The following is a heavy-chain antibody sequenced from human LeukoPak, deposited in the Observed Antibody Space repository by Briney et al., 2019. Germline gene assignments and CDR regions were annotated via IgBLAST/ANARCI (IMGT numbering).Heavy chain of an antibody. J-gene: IGHJ3*02. CDR3: ARRFPYYPHTFDI. D-gene: IGHD3-22*01. Sequence: ASETLSLTCIVSGGSISSSIYYWGWIRQPPGEGLEWIGSIYYSGSTYYNPSLKSRVTISVDTSKNQFSLKLSSVTAADTAVYYCARRFPYYPHTFDIWGQGTMVTVSS. CDR2: IYYSGST. V-gene: IGHV4-39*01. CDR1: GGSISSSIYY.